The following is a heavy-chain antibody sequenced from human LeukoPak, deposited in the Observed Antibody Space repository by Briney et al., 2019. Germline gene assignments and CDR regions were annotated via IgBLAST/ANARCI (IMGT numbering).Heavy chain of an antibody. Sequence: GASVKVSCKASGYTFTSHDINWVRQATGQGLEWMGWMNPNSGNTGYAQKFQGRATMTRNTSISTAYMELSSLRSEDTAVYYCARNGCEYSSSCSGWFDPWGQGTLVTVSS. CDR1: GYTFTSHD. CDR2: MNPNSGNT. CDR3: ARNGCEYSSSCSGWFDP. J-gene: IGHJ5*02. D-gene: IGHD6-13*01. V-gene: IGHV1-8*01.